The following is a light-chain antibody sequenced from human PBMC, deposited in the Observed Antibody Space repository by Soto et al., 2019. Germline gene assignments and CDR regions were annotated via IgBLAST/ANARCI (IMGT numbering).Light chain of an antibody. CDR1: KLGEKY. V-gene: IGLV3-1*01. CDR2: QDS. Sequence: SSELTQPPSVSVSPGQTASIPCSGDKLGEKYTCWYQQKPGQSPVLVIYQDSKRPSGIPERFSGSNSGNTATLTISGTQAMDEADYYCQAWDSSTRVFGGGTKLTVL. J-gene: IGLJ3*02. CDR3: QAWDSSTRV.